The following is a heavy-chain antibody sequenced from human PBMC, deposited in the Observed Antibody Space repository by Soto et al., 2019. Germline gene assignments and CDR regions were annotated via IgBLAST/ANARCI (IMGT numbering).Heavy chain of an antibody. CDR2: IYSGGST. Sequence: EVQLVESGGGLVQPGGSLRLSCAASGFTVSSNYMSWVRQAPGKGLGWVSVIYSGGSTYYADSVKGRFTISRDNSKNTLYLQMNSLRAEDTAVYYCARSTGGQLVTNWFDPWGQGTLVTVSS. J-gene: IGHJ5*02. CDR1: GFTVSSNY. V-gene: IGHV3-66*01. CDR3: ARSTGGQLVTNWFDP. D-gene: IGHD6-13*01.